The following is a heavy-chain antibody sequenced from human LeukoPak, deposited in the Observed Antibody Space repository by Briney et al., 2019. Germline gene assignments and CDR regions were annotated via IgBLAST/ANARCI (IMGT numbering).Heavy chain of an antibody. Sequence: GASVKVSCKASGYTFTSYDINLVRQAAGQGLEWMGWMNPNSGNTGYAQEFRGRVTMTRNTSISTAYMELSSLRSEDTAVYYCAREGVLYSSSSGFDYWGQGTLVTVSS. J-gene: IGHJ4*02. CDR2: MNPNSGNT. CDR1: GYTFTSYD. CDR3: AREGVLYSSSSGFDY. V-gene: IGHV1-8*01. D-gene: IGHD6-6*01.